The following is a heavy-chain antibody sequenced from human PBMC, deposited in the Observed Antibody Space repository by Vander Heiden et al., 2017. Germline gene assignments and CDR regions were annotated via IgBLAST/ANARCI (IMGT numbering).Heavy chain of an antibody. Sequence: QVQLVQSGAEVKKPGSSVKVSCKASGGTFSSYAISWVRQAPGQGLEWMGGIIPSLGIANYAQKFQGRVTITADKSTSTAYMELSSLRSEDTAVYYCARGITGYDSSGYYFDYWGQGTLVTVSS. CDR1: GGTFSSYA. D-gene: IGHD3-22*01. V-gene: IGHV1-69*10. CDR2: IIPSLGIA. J-gene: IGHJ4*02. CDR3: ARGITGYDSSGYYFDY.